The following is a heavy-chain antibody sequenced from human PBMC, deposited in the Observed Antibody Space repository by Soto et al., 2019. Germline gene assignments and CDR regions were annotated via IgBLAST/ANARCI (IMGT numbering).Heavy chain of an antibody. CDR3: ARGLGYSGYDRHFDY. J-gene: IGHJ4*02. D-gene: IGHD5-12*01. CDR1: GGSFSGYY. Sequence: SETMSVTCAVDGGSFSGYYLSWIRPHPGKGLEWIGEINHSGSTNYNPSLKSRVTISVDTSKNQFSLKLSSVTAADTAVYYCARGLGYSGYDRHFDYWGQGTLVTVSS. V-gene: IGHV4-34*01. CDR2: INHSGST.